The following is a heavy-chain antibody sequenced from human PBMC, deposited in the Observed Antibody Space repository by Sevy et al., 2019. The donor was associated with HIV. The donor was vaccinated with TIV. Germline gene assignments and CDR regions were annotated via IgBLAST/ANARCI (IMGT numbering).Heavy chain of an antibody. Sequence: GGSLRLSCAASGFTFSSYSMNWVRQAPGKGLEWVSYISSSSSTIYYADSVKGRFTISRDNAKNSRYLQMNSLRDEDTAVYYCARDPGYCSSTSCYLYGMDVWGQGTTVTVSS. D-gene: IGHD2-2*01. V-gene: IGHV3-48*02. CDR1: GFTFSSYS. CDR3: ARDPGYCSSTSCYLYGMDV. CDR2: ISSSSSTI. J-gene: IGHJ6*02.